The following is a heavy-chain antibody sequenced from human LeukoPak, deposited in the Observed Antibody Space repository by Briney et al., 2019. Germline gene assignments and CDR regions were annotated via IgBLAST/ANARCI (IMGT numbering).Heavy chain of an antibody. CDR2: TSSSDAGK. CDR3: AKAPVTSCRGAFCYPFDS. Sequence: GGSLRLSCTVSGCSLSSYALSWVRRAPGKGLEWVSATSSSDAGKYYADSVRGRFTISRDNSRNTMYLQMNSLRVEDAAVYYCAKAPVTSCRGAFCYPFDSWGQGTLVTVSS. J-gene: IGHJ4*02. V-gene: IGHV3-23*01. CDR1: GCSLSSYA. D-gene: IGHD2-15*01.